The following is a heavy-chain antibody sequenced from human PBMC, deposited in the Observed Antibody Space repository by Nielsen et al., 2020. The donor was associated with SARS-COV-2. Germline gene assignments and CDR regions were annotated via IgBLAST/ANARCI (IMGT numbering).Heavy chain of an antibody. D-gene: IGHD3-10*01. CDR2: IASAGDT. V-gene: IGHV3-13*04. CDR1: GFPFSRYD. J-gene: IGHJ4*02. Sequence: GESLKISCEASGFPFSRYDMYWVRQVAGKGLERVSTIASAGDTFYRESVKGRFSVSRENAKNSLDLQMNSLRAGDTAMYYCARAEGSGIDYWGQGTLVTVSS. CDR3: ARAEGSGIDY.